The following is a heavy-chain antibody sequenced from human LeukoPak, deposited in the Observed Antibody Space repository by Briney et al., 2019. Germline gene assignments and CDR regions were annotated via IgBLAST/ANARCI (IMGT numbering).Heavy chain of an antibody. CDR2: IYPGDSDT. D-gene: IGHD1-26*01. J-gene: IGHJ3*02. V-gene: IGHV5-51*01. CDR1: GYSFTSYW. CDR3: ARVRSGDYSEDAFDI. Sequence: GESLKISCKGSGYSFTSYWIGWVRQMLGKGLEWMGIIYPGDSDTRYSPSFQGQVTISADKSITTAYLQWSSLKASDTAMYYCARVRSGDYSEDAFDIWGQGTMVTVSS.